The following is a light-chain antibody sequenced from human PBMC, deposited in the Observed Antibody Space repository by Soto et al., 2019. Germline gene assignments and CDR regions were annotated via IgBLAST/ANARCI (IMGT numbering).Light chain of an antibody. J-gene: IGLJ1*01. CDR3: SSYTSSSTPYV. V-gene: IGLV2-14*01. Sequence: QSALTQPASVSGSPGQSITISCTGTSSDVGGYNYVSWYQQHPGKAPKLIIYEVSNRPSGVSNRFSGSKSGNTASLTISGLQAEDEADYYCSSYTSSSTPYVFGTGTKLTDL. CDR2: EVS. CDR1: SSDVGGYNY.